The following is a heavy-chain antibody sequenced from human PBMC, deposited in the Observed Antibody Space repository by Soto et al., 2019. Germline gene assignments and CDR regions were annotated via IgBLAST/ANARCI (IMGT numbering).Heavy chain of an antibody. CDR2: ISPLKGRT. D-gene: IGHD4-17*01. Sequence: QVQLVQSGPDLKRPGASMKVSCKASGYTFTSYGISWVRQAPGQGLEWMAWISPLKGRTQYSQRAQGRVTLSTDTSSNPAYMEMTTLRVDDTAVYYCAMDYGDRPEYFKHWGQSTLVTVS. CDR1: GYTFTSYG. CDR3: AMDYGDRPEYFKH. V-gene: IGHV1-18*04. J-gene: IGHJ1*01.